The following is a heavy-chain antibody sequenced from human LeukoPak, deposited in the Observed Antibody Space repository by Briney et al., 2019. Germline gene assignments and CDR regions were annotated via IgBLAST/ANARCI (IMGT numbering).Heavy chain of an antibody. V-gene: IGHV4-38-2*02. J-gene: IGHJ4*02. D-gene: IGHD6-13*01. Sequence: PSETLSLTCTVSGYSISSGYYWGWIRQPPGEGLGWIGSIYHSGRTYYNPSLKSRDTISVDTSKNQFSLKLSSVTAADTAVYYCARGIAAAGTYYFDYWGQGTLVTVSS. CDR3: ARGIAAAGTYYFDY. CDR1: GYSISSGYY. CDR2: IYHSGRT.